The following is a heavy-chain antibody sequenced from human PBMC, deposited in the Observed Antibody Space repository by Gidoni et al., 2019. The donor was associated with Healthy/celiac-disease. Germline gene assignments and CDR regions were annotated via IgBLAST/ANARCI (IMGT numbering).Heavy chain of an antibody. CDR3: ARQGWAAADHNAFDI. Sequence: KGLEWVANIKQDGSEKYYVDSVKGRFTISRDNAKNSLYLQMNSLRAEDTAVYYCARQGWAAADHNAFDIWGQGTMVTVSS. CDR2: IKQDGSEK. V-gene: IGHV3-7*01. D-gene: IGHD6-13*01. J-gene: IGHJ3*02.